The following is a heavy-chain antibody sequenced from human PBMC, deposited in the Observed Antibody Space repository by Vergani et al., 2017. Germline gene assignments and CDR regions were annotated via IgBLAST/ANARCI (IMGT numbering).Heavy chain of an antibody. CDR3: ARLAVAGTTYYYGMDV. Sequence: QVQLVESGGGVVQPGRSLRLSCAASGFTFSNHGMHWVRQAPGKGLEWVAAISYDGTNKYYADSVKGRFTISRDTSKNTLYLQVNSLRAEDTAVYYCARLAVAGTTYYYGMDVWGQGTTVTVSS. D-gene: IGHD6-19*01. J-gene: IGHJ6*02. CDR1: GFTFSNHG. CDR2: ISYDGTNK. V-gene: IGHV3-30*03.